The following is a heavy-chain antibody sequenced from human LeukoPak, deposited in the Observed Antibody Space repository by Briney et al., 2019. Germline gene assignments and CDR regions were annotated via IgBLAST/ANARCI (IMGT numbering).Heavy chain of an antibody. D-gene: IGHD3-16*01. CDR2: ISSSSSYI. Sequence: GGSLRLSCAASGFNFRSYSMNWVRQAPGKGLEWVSSISSSSSYIYYADSVKGRFTISRDNSKNTLYLQMNSLRAEDTAVYFCARGGGLDVWGQGATVTVSS. CDR1: GFNFRSYS. V-gene: IGHV3-21*04. J-gene: IGHJ6*02. CDR3: ARGGGLDV.